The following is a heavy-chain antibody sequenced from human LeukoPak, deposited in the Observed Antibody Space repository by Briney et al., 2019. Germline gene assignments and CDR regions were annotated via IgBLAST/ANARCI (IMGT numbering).Heavy chain of an antibody. CDR1: GLIFSNYW. V-gene: IGHV3-7*01. CDR3: ARAPLGYCSSTSCSLPNGYYYYYMDV. Sequence: GGSLRLSCAASGLIFSNYWMGWVRQAPGKGLEWVASINQDASEKYYVDSVKGRFTISRGNAKNSLYLQINSLRVEDTAVYYCARAPLGYCSSTSCSLPNGYYYYYMDVWGKGTTVTISS. D-gene: IGHD2-2*01. CDR2: INQDASEK. J-gene: IGHJ6*03.